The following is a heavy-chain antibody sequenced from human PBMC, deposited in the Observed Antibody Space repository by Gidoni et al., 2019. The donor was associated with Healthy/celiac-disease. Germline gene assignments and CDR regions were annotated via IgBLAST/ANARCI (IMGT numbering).Heavy chain of an antibody. CDR1: GFTFSSYR. CDR2: ISSSSSYI. V-gene: IGHV3-21*01. D-gene: IGHD2-2*01. Sequence: EVQLVESGGGLVKPGGSLRLSCAASGFTFSSYRMNWVRQAPGKGLEWVSSISSSSSYIYYADSVKGRFTISRDNAKNSLYLQMNSLRAEDTAVYYCAREDCSSTSCYGMDVWGKGTTVTVSS. CDR3: AREDCSSTSCYGMDV. J-gene: IGHJ6*04.